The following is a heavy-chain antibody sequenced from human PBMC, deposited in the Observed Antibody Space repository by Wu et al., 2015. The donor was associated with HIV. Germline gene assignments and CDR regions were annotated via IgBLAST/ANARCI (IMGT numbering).Heavy chain of an antibody. D-gene: IGHD2-15*01. CDR3: ARGMDIVVVVAALNYYYGMDV. J-gene: IGHJ6*02. Sequence: QVQLVQSGAEVKKPGSSVKVSCKASGGTFSSYAISWVRQAPGQGLEWMGGIIPIFGTANYAQKFQGRVTITADESTSTAYMELSSLRSEDTAVYYCARGMDIVVVVAALNYYYGMDVWGQGTTVTGLL. CDR1: GGTFSSYA. V-gene: IGHV1-69*12. CDR2: IIPIFGTA.